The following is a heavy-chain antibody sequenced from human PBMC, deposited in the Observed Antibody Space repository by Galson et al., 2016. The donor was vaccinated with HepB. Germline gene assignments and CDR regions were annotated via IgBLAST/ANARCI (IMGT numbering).Heavy chain of an antibody. CDR1: GYTFTNYD. D-gene: IGHD2-2*01. CDR2: MTPNSGGT. J-gene: IGHJ5*02. CDR3: AREVGGIVVVPAT. V-gene: IGHV1-8*01. Sequence: SVKVSCKASGYTFTNYDINWVRQATGQGLEWMGWMTPNSGGTGFAQKFQGRLTMTRDTSINTAYLELSGLTSEDTAVYYCAREVGGIVVVPATWGQGTLVTVSS.